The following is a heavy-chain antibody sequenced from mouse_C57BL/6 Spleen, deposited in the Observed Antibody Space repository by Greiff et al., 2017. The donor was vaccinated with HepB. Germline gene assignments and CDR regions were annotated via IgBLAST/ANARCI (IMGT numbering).Heavy chain of an antibody. CDR3: AREDYYGSSYVRDY. CDR1: GFSLTSYG. Sequence: VKLVESGPGLVQPSQSLSITCTVSGFSLTSYGVHWVRQSPGKGLEWLGVIWSGGSTDYNAAFISRLSISKDNSKSQVFFKMNSLQADDTAIYYCAREDYYGSSYVRDYWGQGTSVTVSS. J-gene: IGHJ4*01. D-gene: IGHD1-1*01. V-gene: IGHV2-2*01. CDR2: IWSGGST.